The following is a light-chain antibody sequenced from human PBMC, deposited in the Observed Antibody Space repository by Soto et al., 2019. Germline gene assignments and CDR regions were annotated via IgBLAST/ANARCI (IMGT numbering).Light chain of an antibody. CDR3: QQYGNWPPWT. Sequence: EVVMTQSPVTLSVSPGETATLSCRASQSVRSSLAWYQHKPGQAPRLLIHSASFRATGIPARFRGSGSGTEFTLTITSLQSEDFAVYYCQQYGNWPPWTFGQGTKVDIK. CDR1: QSVRSS. CDR2: SAS. V-gene: IGKV3-15*01. J-gene: IGKJ1*01.